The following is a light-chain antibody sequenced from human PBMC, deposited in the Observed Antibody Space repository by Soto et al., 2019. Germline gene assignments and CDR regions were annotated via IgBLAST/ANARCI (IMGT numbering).Light chain of an antibody. CDR3: MQALQPPPT. CDR2: LGS. J-gene: IGKJ2*01. Sequence: DIVMTPSPLSLPVTPGEPASISCRSSQSLLHSNGYNYLDWYLQKPGQSPQLLIYLGSNRASGVPDRFSGSGSGTDFTLKISRVEAADVGVYYCMQALQPPPTFGQGTKLEIK. V-gene: IGKV2-28*01. CDR1: QSLLHSNGYNY.